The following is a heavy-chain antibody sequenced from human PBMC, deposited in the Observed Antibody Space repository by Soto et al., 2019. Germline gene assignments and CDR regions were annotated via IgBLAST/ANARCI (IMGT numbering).Heavy chain of an antibody. Sequence: EVQLEESGGGLVQPGGSLRLSCAASGFTYSRFWMHWVRQAPGKGLVWVSRISPDGRNTVYADSVKGRFTISRDNAKNTLYLQMNSLRAEDSAVYFCTVPYGGHTVNLWGQGAMVTVSS. CDR3: TVPYGGHTVNL. V-gene: IGHV3-74*01. D-gene: IGHD4-17*01. J-gene: IGHJ3*01. CDR2: ISPDGRNT. CDR1: GFTYSRFW.